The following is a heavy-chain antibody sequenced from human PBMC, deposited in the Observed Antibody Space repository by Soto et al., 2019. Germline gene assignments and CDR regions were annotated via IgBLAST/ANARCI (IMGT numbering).Heavy chain of an antibody. J-gene: IGHJ4*02. CDR1: GFPVSSNY. V-gene: IGHV3-53*01. CDR2: IYSGGST. D-gene: IGHD3-22*01. CDR3: ARAPRGSSGYYFDY. Sequence: PGVSLRLACAASGFPVSSNYMSWVRRAPGKGLEWVSVIYSGGSTYYADSVKGRFTISRDNSKNTLYLQMNSLRAEDTAVYYCARAPRGSSGYYFDYWGQGTLVTVSS.